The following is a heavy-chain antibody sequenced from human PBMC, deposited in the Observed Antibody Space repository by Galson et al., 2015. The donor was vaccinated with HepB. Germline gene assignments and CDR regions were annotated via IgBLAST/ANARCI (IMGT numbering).Heavy chain of an antibody. Sequence: SLRLSCAASGFTNYWMHWVRQAPGRGLVWVSRIDSDGSSTRYAVSVKGRFTISRDNAKNTLYLQMNSLGDVDTAVYYCAREGRRTGEVTKAFDMWVQGTMVTVSS. CDR3: AREGRRTGEVTKAFDM. J-gene: IGHJ3*02. D-gene: IGHD7-27*01. CDR2: IDSDGSST. V-gene: IGHV3-74*01. CDR1: GFTNYW.